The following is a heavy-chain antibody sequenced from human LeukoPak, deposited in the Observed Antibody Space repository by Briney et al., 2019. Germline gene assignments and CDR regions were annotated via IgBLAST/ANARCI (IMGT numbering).Heavy chain of an antibody. Sequence: GGSLRLSCKGAGYSFTNYWIGWVRQMPGKGLEWMGIIYPGDSDTRYSPSFQGQVNISVDKSISTAYLQWRSLKASDTAMYYCARRSGSDALDIWGQGTMATVSS. CDR2: IYPGDSDT. D-gene: IGHD3-10*01. J-gene: IGHJ3*02. V-gene: IGHV5-51*01. CDR3: ARRSGSDALDI. CDR1: GYSFTNYW.